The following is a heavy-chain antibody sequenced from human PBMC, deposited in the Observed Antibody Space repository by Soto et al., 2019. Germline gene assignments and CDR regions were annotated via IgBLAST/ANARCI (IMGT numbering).Heavy chain of an antibody. Sequence: EVQLLESGGGLVQPGGSLRLSCAASGVTFSTYAMSWVRQAPGKGLEWVSAISGSGNTAYYADSVKGRFTISRDNSTNTLYRQMNSLGAEDSDVYYCAIPAGSGFYYFDNWGQGTLVTVSS. CDR3: AIPAGSGFYYFDN. V-gene: IGHV3-23*01. CDR2: ISGSGNTA. CDR1: GVTFSTYA. J-gene: IGHJ4*02. D-gene: IGHD3-22*01.